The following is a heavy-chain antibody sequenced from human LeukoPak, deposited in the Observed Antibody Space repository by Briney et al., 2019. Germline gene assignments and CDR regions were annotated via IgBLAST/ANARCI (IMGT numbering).Heavy chain of an antibody. CDR3: ARARYSGYYFDY. J-gene: IGHJ4*02. V-gene: IGHV1-18*01. CDR2: ISAYNGNT. D-gene: IGHD5-12*01. CDR1: GGTFSSYG. Sequence: ASVKVSCKASGGTFSSYGISWVRQAHGQGLEWMGWISAYNGNTNYAQKLQGRVTMTTDTSTSTAYMELRSLRSDDTAVYYCARARYSGYYFDYWGQGTLVTVSS.